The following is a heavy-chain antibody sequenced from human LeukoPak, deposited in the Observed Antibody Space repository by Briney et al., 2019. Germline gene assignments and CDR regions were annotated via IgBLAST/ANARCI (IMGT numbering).Heavy chain of an antibody. J-gene: IGHJ4*02. CDR3: ARQRDYGDDIYSRYFDY. D-gene: IGHD4-17*01. CDR2: IYPGYSDT. V-gene: IGHV5-51*01. CDR1: GYSFTSYW. Sequence: GESLKISCKGSGYSFTSYWIGWVRQMPGKGLEWMGIIYPGYSDTRYGPSFQGQVTVSADRSTNTAYLQLNSLKASDTAMYYCARQRDYGDDIYSRYFDYWGQGVLVTVSS.